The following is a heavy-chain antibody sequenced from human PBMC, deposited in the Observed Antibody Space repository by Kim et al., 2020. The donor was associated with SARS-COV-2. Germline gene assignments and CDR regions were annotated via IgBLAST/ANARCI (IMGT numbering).Heavy chain of an antibody. J-gene: IGHJ4*02. V-gene: IGHV4-34*01. CDR2: INHSGST. CDR1: GGSFSGYY. D-gene: IGHD4-17*01. CDR3: VSTVTRYYFDY. Sequence: SETLSLTCAVYGGSFSGYYWSWIRQPPGKGLEWIGEINHSGSTNYNPSLKSRVTISVDTSKNQFSLKLSSVTAAATAVYYCVSTVTRYYFDYWGQGTLVTVSS.